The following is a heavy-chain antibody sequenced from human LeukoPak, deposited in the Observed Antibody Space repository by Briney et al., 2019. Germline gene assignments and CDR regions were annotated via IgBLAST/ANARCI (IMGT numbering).Heavy chain of an antibody. CDR3: AQGGWLRFEN. V-gene: IGHV3-53*01. D-gene: IGHD5-24*01. CDR1: GFTVSNNH. CDR2: IYNGENT. Sequence: GGSLRLSCAASGFTVSNNHMSWVRQAPGKGLEWVSVIYNGENTNFADSVKGRFTISRDSSKNTLYLQMNSLRADDTAVYYCAQGGWLRFENWGRGTLVTISS. J-gene: IGHJ4*02.